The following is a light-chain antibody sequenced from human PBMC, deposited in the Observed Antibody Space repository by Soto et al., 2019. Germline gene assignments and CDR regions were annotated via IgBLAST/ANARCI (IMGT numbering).Light chain of an antibody. CDR1: SSDVGGYNY. Sequence: QSVLTQPRSVSGSPGQSVTISCTGTSSDVGGYNYVSWYQQHPGKAPKLMIYDVSKRPSGVPDRFSGSKSDNTASLTISGLQAEDEADYYCCSYAGSYTFYVFGTGTKVTVL. CDR3: CSYAGSYTFYV. CDR2: DVS. V-gene: IGLV2-11*01. J-gene: IGLJ1*01.